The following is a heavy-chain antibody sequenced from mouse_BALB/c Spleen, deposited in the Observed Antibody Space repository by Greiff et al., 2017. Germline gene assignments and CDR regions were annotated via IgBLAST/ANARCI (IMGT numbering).Heavy chain of an antibody. CDR1: GYSITSGYY. J-gene: IGHJ1*01. D-gene: IGHD2-2*01. Sequence: DVQLQESGPGLVKPSQSLSLTCSVTGYSITSGYYWNWIRQFPGNKLEWMGYISYDGSNNYNPSLKNRISITRDTSKNQFFLKLNSVTTEDTATYYCARWLPHWYFDVWGAGTTVTVSS. CDR2: ISYDGSN. V-gene: IGHV3-6*02. CDR3: ARWLPHWYFDV.